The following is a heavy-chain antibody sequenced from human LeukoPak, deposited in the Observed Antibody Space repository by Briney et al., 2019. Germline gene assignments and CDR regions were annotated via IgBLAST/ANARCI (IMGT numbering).Heavy chain of an antibody. V-gene: IGHV3-7*01. CDR3: ARDRQIAY. J-gene: IGHJ4*02. CDR1: GFTFSNYW. CDR2: IKQDGSEK. Sequence: GGSLRVSCAASGFTFSNYWLTWVRQARGQGLEWLANIKQDGSEKHYVDSVKGRFTISRDNAKNSLYLQMNSLRAEDTAVYYCARDRQIAYWGQGTLVTVSS.